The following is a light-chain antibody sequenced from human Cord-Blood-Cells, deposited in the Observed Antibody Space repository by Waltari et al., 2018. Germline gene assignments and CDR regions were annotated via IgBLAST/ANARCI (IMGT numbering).Light chain of an antibody. CDR2: EVS. J-gene: IGLJ2*01. CDR1: SSDGGGYNY. V-gene: IGLV2-14*01. CDR3: SSYTSSSTLV. Sequence: QSALTQPASVSGSPGQSITISCTGTSSDGGGYNYVSWYQQHPGKAPKLMIYEVSNRPSGVSKRFSGSKSGNTASLTISGLQAEDEADYYCSSYTSSSTLVFGGGTKLTVL.